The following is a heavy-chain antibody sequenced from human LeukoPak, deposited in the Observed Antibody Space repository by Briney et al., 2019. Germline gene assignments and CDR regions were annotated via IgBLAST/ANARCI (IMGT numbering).Heavy chain of an antibody. D-gene: IGHD6-13*01. CDR2: INHSGST. CDR1: GGSFSGYY. Sequence: PSETLSLTCAVYGGSFSGYYWSWIRQPPGKGLEWIGEINHSGSTNYNPSLKSRVTISVNTSKNQFSLKLSSVTAADTAVYYCARGSRGYSSSWYLNWFDPWGQGTLVTVSS. V-gene: IGHV4-34*01. J-gene: IGHJ5*02. CDR3: ARGSRGYSSSWYLNWFDP.